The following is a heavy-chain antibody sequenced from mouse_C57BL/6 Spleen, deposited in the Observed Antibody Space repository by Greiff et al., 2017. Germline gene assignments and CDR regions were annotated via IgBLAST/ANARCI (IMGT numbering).Heavy chain of an antibody. J-gene: IGHJ1*03. CDR2: IHPNSGST. Sequence: QVQLQQPGAELVKPGASVKLSCKASGYTFTSYWMHWVKQRPGQGLEWIGMIHPNSGSTNYNEKFKSKATLTVDKSSSTAYMPLSSLTSEDSAVYYCARAGEGVLRGYFDVWGTGTTVTVSS. D-gene: IGHD1-1*01. CDR1: GYTFTSYW. CDR3: ARAGEGVLRGYFDV. V-gene: IGHV1-64*01.